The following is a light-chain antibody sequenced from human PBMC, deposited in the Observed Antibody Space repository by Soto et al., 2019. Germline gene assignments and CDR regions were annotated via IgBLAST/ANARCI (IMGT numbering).Light chain of an antibody. Sequence: DIQMTQSPSTLSASVGDRVTITCRASQSISSWLAWYQQKPGKAPKLLIYDASSLESGVPSRFSGSGPGTEFTLTISTLQPDDWATYYCQQYNSYPFTFGPGTKVDIK. CDR1: QSISSW. J-gene: IGKJ3*01. CDR3: QQYNSYPFT. V-gene: IGKV1-5*01. CDR2: DAS.